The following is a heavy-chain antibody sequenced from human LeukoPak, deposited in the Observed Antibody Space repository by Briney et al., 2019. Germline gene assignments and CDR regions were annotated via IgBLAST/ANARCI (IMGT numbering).Heavy chain of an antibody. CDR3: ARGSSYDILTGYYLPDAFDI. V-gene: IGHV4-4*07. J-gene: IGHJ3*02. CDR2: IYTSGST. Sequence: PSETLSLTCTVSGGSISSYCWSWIRQPAGKGLEWIGRIYTSGSTNYNPSLKSRVTMSVDTSKNQFSLKLSSVTAADTAVYYCARGSSYDILTGYYLPDAFDIWGQGTMVTVSS. CDR1: GGSISSYC. D-gene: IGHD3-9*01.